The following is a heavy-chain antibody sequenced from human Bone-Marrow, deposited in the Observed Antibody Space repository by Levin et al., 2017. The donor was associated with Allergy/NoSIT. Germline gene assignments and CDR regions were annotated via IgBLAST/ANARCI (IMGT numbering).Heavy chain of an antibody. CDR3: ARVLATTYYGMDV. CDR1: GYSFTNYW. CDR2: IYPRDSDT. J-gene: IGHJ6*02. Sequence: GESLKISCKASGYSFTNYWTAWVRQMPGKGLEWMGIIYPRDSDTKYSPSFQGQVTISADKSITTAYLEWDSLKASDTATYYCARVLATTYYGMDVWGQGTTVTVSS. D-gene: IGHD1-14*01. V-gene: IGHV5-51*01.